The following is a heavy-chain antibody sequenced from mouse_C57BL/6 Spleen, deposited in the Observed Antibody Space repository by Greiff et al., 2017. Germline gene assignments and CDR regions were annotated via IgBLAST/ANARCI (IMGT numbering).Heavy chain of an antibody. D-gene: IGHD1-1*02. CDR1: GYAFSSSW. V-gene: IGHV1-82*01. CDR3: ARRYYGYYAMDY. CDR2: IYPGNGDT. J-gene: IGHJ4*01. Sequence: VQLKQSGPELVKPGASVKISCKASGYAFSSSWMNWVKQRPGKGLEWIGRIYPGNGDTNYNGKFKGKATLTADKSSSTAYMQLSSLTSEDSAVYFCARRYYGYYAMDYWGQGTSVTVSS.